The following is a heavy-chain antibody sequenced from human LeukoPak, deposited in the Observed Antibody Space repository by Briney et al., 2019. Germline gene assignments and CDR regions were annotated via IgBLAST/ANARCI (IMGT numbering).Heavy chain of an antibody. CDR1: GFTFNNAW. CDR3: TTRESTVKPGG. CDR2: IKSKTDGGTT. J-gene: IGHJ4*02. Sequence: NPGGSLRLSCAASGFTFNNAWMSWVRQAPGKGLEWVGRIKSKTDGGTTDYAAPVKGRFTISRDDSKNTLYLQMNSLKTEDTAVCFCTTRESTVKPGGWGQGTLVTVSS. V-gene: IGHV3-15*01. D-gene: IGHD4-17*01.